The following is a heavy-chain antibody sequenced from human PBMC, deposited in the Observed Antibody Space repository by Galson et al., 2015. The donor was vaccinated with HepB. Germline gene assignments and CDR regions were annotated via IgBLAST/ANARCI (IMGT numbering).Heavy chain of an antibody. CDR3: ARRLRHTVTVDY. J-gene: IGHJ4*02. CDR2: IYYSGST. V-gene: IGHV4-39*01. CDR1: GGSISSSNYY. Sequence: ETLSLTCTVSGGSISSSNYYWGWIRQPPGKGLEWIGSIYYSGSTYYNPSLKSRAIVSIDTSKNQFSLKLTSVTAADTAVDYCARRLRHTVTVDYWGQGTLVSVSS. D-gene: IGHD4-17*01.